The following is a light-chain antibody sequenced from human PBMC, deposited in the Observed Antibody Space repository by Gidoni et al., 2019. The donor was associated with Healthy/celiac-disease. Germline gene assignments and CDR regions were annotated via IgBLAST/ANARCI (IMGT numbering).Light chain of an antibody. CDR3: QQYGSSTLT. CDR2: GAS. CDR1: QSVSSSY. Sequence: VLTQSPGTLSLSPGERATLSCRASQSVSSSYLAWYQQKPGQAPRLLIYGASSRATGIPDRFSGSGSGTDFTLTISRLEPEDFAVYYCQQYGSSTLTFGGXTKVEIK. V-gene: IGKV3-20*01. J-gene: IGKJ4*01.